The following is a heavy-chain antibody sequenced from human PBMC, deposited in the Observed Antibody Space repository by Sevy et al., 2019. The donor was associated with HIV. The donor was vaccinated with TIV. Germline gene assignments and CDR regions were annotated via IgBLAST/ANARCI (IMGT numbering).Heavy chain of an antibody. CDR2: IKRDGSEK. D-gene: IGHD2-2*01. J-gene: IGHJ6*02. CDR3: ARDCSSTTCLWGLDV. V-gene: IGHV3-7*03. CDR1: GFTFSNYW. Sequence: GGSLRLSCAASGFTFSNYWMSWVRQAPGKGLEWVARIKRDGSEKYYVDSVKGRFTISRDNAQNSLYLQMNSLRAEDTAVYYCARDCSSTTCLWGLDVWGQGTTVTVSS.